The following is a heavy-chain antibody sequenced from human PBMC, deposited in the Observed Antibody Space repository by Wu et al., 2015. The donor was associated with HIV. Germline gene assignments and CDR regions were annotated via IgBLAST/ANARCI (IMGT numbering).Heavy chain of an antibody. CDR1: GYTFTSYY. Sequence: QVQLVQSGAEVKKPGASVKVSCKASGYTFTSYYMHWVRQAPGQGLEWMGIINPSGGSTSYAQKFQGRVTMTRDTSTSTVYMELSSLRSEDTAVYYCARLGVARYQLPSGWFDPWGQGTLVTVSS. CDR3: ARLGVARYQLPSGWFDP. J-gene: IGHJ5*02. CDR2: INPSGGST. D-gene: IGHD2-2*01. V-gene: IGHV1-46*03.